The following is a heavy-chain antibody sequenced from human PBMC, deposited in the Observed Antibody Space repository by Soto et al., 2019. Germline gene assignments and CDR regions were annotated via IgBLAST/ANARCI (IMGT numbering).Heavy chain of an antibody. CDR3: ARDDEGGSDCDLGY. D-gene: IGHD1-26*01. J-gene: IGHJ4*02. CDR1: GFNLSSHA. CDR2: ILSDGSNK. Sequence: QVQLVESGGGVVQPGRSLRLSCAVSGFNLSSHAMHWVRQAPGKGLEWVALILSDGSNKYYADSVKGRFTTSRDNSKNTMYLQMNSLSVEDTAVYYCARDDEGGSDCDLGYWGQGALVTVSS. V-gene: IGHV3-30-3*01.